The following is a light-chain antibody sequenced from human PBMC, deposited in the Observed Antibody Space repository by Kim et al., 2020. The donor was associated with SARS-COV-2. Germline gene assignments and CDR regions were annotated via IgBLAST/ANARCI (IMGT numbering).Light chain of an antibody. J-gene: IGKJ1*01. CDR3: QQYKSFPT. Sequence: DIQMTQSPSTLSASVGDRVTMTCRASQSINTWLAWYQQKPGKVPKLLIYKASNLESDVPSRFSGSGSGTDFTLTISSLQPDDFASYYCQQYKSFPTFGPGTKVDIK. V-gene: IGKV1-5*03. CDR2: KAS. CDR1: QSINTW.